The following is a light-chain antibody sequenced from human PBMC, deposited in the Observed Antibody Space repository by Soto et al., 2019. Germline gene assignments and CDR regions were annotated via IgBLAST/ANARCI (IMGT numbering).Light chain of an antibody. CDR1: SSDVGGYDY. CDR3: SSYAGTKVL. Sequence: QSALTQPPSASGSPGQSVTISCTGTSSDVGGYDYVSWYQQHPGKAPKLMIYDVSARPSGVPDRFSGSKSGNTASLTVSGLQAEDEADYYCSSYAGTKVLFGGGTQLTVL. CDR2: DVS. V-gene: IGLV2-8*01. J-gene: IGLJ2*01.